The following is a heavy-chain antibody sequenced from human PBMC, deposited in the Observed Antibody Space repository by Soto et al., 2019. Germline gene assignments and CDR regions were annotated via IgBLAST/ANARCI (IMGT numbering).Heavy chain of an antibody. J-gene: IGHJ4*02. CDR2: FDPEDGET. V-gene: IGHV1-24*01. Sequence: ASVKVSCKASGGTFSSYAISWVRQAPGKGLEWMGGFDPEDGETIYAQKFQGRVTMTEDTSTDTAYMELSSLRSEDTAVYYCATGGRRGYSYDWGQGTLVTVSS. CDR3: ATGGRRGYSYD. D-gene: IGHD5-18*01. CDR1: GGTFSSYA.